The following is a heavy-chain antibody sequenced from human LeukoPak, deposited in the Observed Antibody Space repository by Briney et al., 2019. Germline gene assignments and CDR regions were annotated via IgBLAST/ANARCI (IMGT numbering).Heavy chain of an antibody. D-gene: IGHD3-10*01. J-gene: IGHJ6*02. CDR3: AKVPYSDYGSGRPPFMDV. CDR2: IDYSGDYT. Sequence: GGPLRLSCAASGFIFSNYAMSWVRQATGKGLEWVSTIDYSGDYTYYADSVKGRFTISRDNSKNTLYMQMNSLRAEDTAIYYCAKVPYSDYGSGRPPFMDVWGQGTTVAVS. V-gene: IGHV3-23*01. CDR1: GFIFSNYA.